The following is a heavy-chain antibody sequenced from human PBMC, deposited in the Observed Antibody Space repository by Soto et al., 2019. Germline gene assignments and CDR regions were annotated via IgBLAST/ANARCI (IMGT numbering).Heavy chain of an antibody. J-gene: IGHJ6*04. CDR1: GFSLTTVGVG. CDR3: AHRRAFIGVVCGMDV. V-gene: IGHV2-5*02. D-gene: IGHD3-3*01. Sequence: QITLKESGPTLVKPTPTLTLTFAFSGFSLTTVGVGVGWIRQPPGKALEWIGLIYWDDDKNYSPSLKTRLSMTKDTSKSQVVLMMTNMDPVDTGTYYCAHRRAFIGVVCGMDVWGRGTTVTFS. CDR2: IYWDDDK.